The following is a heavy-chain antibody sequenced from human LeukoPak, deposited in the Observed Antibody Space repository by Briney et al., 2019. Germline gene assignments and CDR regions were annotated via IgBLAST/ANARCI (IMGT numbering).Heavy chain of an antibody. CDR2: IRSKAYGGTT. CDR1: GFTFGDYA. Sequence: GRSLRLSCTASGFTFGDYAMSWFRQAPGKGLEWVGFIRSKAYGGTTEYAASVKGRFTISRDDSKSIAYLQMSSLKTEDTAVYYCTRGASGWYANWFDPWGQGTPVTVSS. J-gene: IGHJ5*02. D-gene: IGHD6-19*01. CDR3: TRGASGWYANWFDP. V-gene: IGHV3-49*03.